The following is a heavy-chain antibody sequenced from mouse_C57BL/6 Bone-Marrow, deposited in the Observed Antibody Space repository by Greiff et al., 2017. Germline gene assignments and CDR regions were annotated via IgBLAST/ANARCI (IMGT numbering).Heavy chain of an antibody. CDR3: TGTLVAYSYAMDY. CDR1: GFNIKDDY. CDR2: IDPENGDT. D-gene: IGHD1-1*01. J-gene: IGHJ4*01. Sequence: VQLQQSGAELVRPGASVKLSCTASGFNIKDDYMHWVKQRPEQGLEWIGWIDPENGDTEYASKFQGKATITADTSSNTAYLQLSSLTSEDTAVYYCTGTLVAYSYAMDYWGQGTSVTVSS. V-gene: IGHV14-4*01.